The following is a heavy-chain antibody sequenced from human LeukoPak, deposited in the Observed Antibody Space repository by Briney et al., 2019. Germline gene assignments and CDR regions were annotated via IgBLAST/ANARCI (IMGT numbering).Heavy chain of an antibody. Sequence: GGSLRLSCAASGFTFSSYSMNWVRQAPGKGLEWVSSISSSSSYIYYADSVKGRFTISRDNSKNTLYLQMNSLRAEDTAVYYCAKDIVVVPAAIPGDWGQGTLVTVSS. CDR1: GFTFSSYS. J-gene: IGHJ4*02. D-gene: IGHD2-2*02. V-gene: IGHV3-21*04. CDR2: ISSSSSYI. CDR3: AKDIVVVPAAIPGD.